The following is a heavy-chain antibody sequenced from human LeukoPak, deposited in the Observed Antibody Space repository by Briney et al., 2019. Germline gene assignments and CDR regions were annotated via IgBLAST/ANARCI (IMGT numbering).Heavy chain of an antibody. D-gene: IGHD4-23*01. V-gene: IGHV1-18*04. Sequence: ASVKVSCKTSGYTFTNYYLHWVRQAPGQGLEWMGWISAYNGNTNYAQKLQGRVTMTTDTSTSTAYMELRSLRSDDTAVYYCARIEDGGNSESYYYYYGMDVWGQGTTVTVSS. CDR1: GYTFTNYY. CDR2: ISAYNGNT. CDR3: ARIEDGGNSESYYYYYGMDV. J-gene: IGHJ6*02.